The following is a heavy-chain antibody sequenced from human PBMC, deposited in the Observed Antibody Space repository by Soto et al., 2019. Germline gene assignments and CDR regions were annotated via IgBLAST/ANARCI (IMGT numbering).Heavy chain of an antibody. CDR2: IYYSGST. CDR3: ARGIVATIVETKYYFDY. CDR1: GGSISSGGYY. D-gene: IGHD5-12*01. Sequence: SETLSLTCTVSGGSISSGGYYWSWIRQHPGKGLEWIGYIYYSGSTYYNPSLKSRVTISVDTSKNQFSLMLSSVTAADTAVYYCARGIVATIVETKYYFDYWGQGTLVTVSS. V-gene: IGHV4-31*03. J-gene: IGHJ4*02.